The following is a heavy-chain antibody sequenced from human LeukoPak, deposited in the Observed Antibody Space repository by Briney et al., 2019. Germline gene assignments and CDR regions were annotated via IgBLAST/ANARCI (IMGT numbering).Heavy chain of an antibody. J-gene: IGHJ4*02. CDR1: GGSISSANYY. CDR3: ARDYCDSGGIYVPPQ. V-gene: IGHV4-31*03. CDR2: ISYNGGT. D-gene: IGHD3-22*01. Sequence: SETLSLTCSVSGGSISSANYYWSWIRQHPGKGLEWIGYISYNGGTHYNPSLLSRISISVDTSKNQFSLRLSSVTAADTAVYYCARDYCDSGGIYVPPQWGQGTLVIVSS.